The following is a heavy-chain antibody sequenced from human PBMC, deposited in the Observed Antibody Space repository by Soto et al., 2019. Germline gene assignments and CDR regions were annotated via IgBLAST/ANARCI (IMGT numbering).Heavy chain of an antibody. V-gene: IGHV3-53*04. CDR3: AGGVRYCGGGSCFDY. CDR2: IYSGGTT. D-gene: IGHD2-15*01. Sequence: EVQLVESGGGLVQPGGSMRLSCAASGFTVSDNYKAWVRQAPGKGLEWLSVIYSGGTTFYADSVKGRFTISRHNSKNTVYLQMNSLRPDDTAVYYCAGGVRYCGGGSCFDYWGQGTLVTVSS. J-gene: IGHJ4*02. CDR1: GFTVSDNY.